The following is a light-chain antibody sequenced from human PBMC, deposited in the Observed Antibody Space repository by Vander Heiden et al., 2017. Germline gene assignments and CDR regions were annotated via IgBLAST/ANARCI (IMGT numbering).Light chain of an antibody. Sequence: DIHMTQSPSILSASVGDRVTITCRASQSISSWLAWYQQKPGKAPKLLIYKASSLESGVPSRFSGSGSGTEFTLTISSLQPDDFATDYCQKYNSYSITFGQGTRLEIK. CDR2: KAS. CDR1: QSISSW. CDR3: QKYNSYSIT. V-gene: IGKV1-5*03. J-gene: IGKJ5*01.